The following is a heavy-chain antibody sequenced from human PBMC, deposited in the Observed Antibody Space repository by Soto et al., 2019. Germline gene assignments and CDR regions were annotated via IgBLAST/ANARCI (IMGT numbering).Heavy chain of an antibody. CDR2: ISGTGTTT. J-gene: IGHJ4*02. CDR1: GFTFSSYA. D-gene: IGHD2-8*01. V-gene: IGHV3-23*01. CDR3: VKAVYLLDFDY. Sequence: EVQLLESGGGLIQPGGSLRLSCAVSGFTFSSYAMTWVRQAPGKGLEWGSTISGTGTTTYYADSVKGRFTISRDNSKNTLYLQMNSLRTEDTAVYYCVKAVYLLDFDYWGQGTLVTVSS.